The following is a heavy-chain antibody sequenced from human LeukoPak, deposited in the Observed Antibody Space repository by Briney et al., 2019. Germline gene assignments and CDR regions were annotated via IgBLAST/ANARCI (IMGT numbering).Heavy chain of an antibody. CDR1: GFVFTNYF. D-gene: IGHD6-13*01. Sequence: GSLRLSCAASGFVFTNYFMSWVRQAPGKGLEWVAVISYDGSNKYYADSVKGRFTISRDNSKNTLYLQMNSLRAEDTAVYYCAKDSIAAAGTFDYWGQGTLVTVSS. CDR2: ISYDGSNK. V-gene: IGHV3-30*18. J-gene: IGHJ4*02. CDR3: AKDSIAAAGTFDY.